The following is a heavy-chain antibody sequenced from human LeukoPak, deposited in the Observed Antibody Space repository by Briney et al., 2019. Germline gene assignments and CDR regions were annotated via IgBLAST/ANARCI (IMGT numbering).Heavy chain of an antibody. CDR1: GYSINNYW. CDR3: ARQEYCSGGSCYTWFDP. Sequence: PGESLKISCKGSGYSINNYWIGWVRQMPRKGLEWIGIIYPADSDIRYSPSFQGQVTISADKSISTAYLQWSSLKASDTAMYYCARQEYCSGGSCYTWFDPWGQGTLVIVSS. CDR2: IYPADSDI. V-gene: IGHV5-51*01. J-gene: IGHJ5*02. D-gene: IGHD2-15*01.